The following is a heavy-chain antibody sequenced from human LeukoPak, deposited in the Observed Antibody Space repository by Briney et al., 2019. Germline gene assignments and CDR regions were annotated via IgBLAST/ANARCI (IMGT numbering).Heavy chain of an antibody. CDR2: INSDGRTT. V-gene: IGHV3-74*01. J-gene: IGHJ4*02. CDR1: GFTFSNNW. D-gene: IGHD3-22*01. Sequence: GGSLRLSCAASGFTFSNNWMHWVRQAPGKGLGWVSRINSDGRTTTYADSVKGRFTISRDNAKNTLDLQMNSLRAEDTAVYYCAMIKEGWGQGTLVTVSS. CDR3: AMIKEG.